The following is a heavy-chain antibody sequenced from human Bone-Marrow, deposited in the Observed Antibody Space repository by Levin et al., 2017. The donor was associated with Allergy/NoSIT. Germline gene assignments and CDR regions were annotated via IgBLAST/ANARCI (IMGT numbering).Heavy chain of an antibody. CDR2: ITRNSDTI. D-gene: IGHD2-21*02. Sequence: SCVASGFSFSSYTMNWVRQAPGKGLEWVSDITRNSDTIYYAESVKGRFTISRDNAKNSLYLQMNSLRDEDTAVYYCVRDRGDFPRYFDYWGQGSLVTVSS. J-gene: IGHJ4*02. CDR1: GFSFSSYT. CDR3: VRDRGDFPRYFDY. V-gene: IGHV3-48*02.